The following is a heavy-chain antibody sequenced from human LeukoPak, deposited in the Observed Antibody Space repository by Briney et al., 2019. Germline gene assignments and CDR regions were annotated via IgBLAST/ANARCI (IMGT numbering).Heavy chain of an antibody. CDR3: ARDGGSGRYFDY. V-gene: IGHV3-21*01. CDR2: ISSSSSYI. Sequence: PGGSLRLSCAASGFTFSSYSMNWVRQAPGKGLEWVSSISSSSSYIYHADSVKGRFTISRDNAKNSLYLQMNSLRAEDTAVYYCARDGGSGRYFDYWGQGALVTVSS. J-gene: IGHJ4*02. CDR1: GFTFSSYS. D-gene: IGHD3-10*01.